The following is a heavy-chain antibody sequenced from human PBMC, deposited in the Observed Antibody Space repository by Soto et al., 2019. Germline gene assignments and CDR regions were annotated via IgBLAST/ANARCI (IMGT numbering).Heavy chain of an antibody. V-gene: IGHV6-1*01. J-gene: IGHJ4*02. CDR3: SRGGGSSGWEHYFDY. CDR2: TYYRYKWYN. D-gene: IGHD6-19*01. CDR1: VDSVSSNSAA. Sequence: SQTLSLTCAISVDSVSSNSAAWNWIRQSPSRGLEWLGRTYYRYKWYNDYAVSVNSRITLNPDTSQHQSYLQLNSVTPDDTAVDYCSRGGGSSGWEHYFDYWGQGTLVTVSS.